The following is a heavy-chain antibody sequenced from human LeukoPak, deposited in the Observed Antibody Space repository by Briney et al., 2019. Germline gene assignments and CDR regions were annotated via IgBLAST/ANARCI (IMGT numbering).Heavy chain of an antibody. CDR2: ISWNGGII. D-gene: IGHD3-16*01. CDR1: GFTFYDYA. V-gene: IGHV3-9*01. CDR3: AKDISSGGVDPFDI. Sequence: GRSLRLSRAASGFTFYDYAMHWVRHAPGKGLEWVSGISWNGGIIGYADSVKGRFTISRDNAKNSLYLQMNSLRAEDTALYYCAKDISSGGVDPFDIWGQGTVVTVSS. J-gene: IGHJ3*02.